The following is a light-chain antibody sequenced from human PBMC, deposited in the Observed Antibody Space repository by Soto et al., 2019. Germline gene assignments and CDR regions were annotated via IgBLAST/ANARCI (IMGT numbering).Light chain of an antibody. CDR3: QQRRT. CDR1: QSVSSSY. V-gene: IGKV3D-20*02. J-gene: IGKJ1*01. CDR2: GAS. Sequence: EIVLTQSPGTLSLSPGERATLSCRASQSVSSSYLAWYQQKPGQAPRLLIYGASSRATGIPDRFSGSGSGTDFTLTISSLEPEDFAVYYCQQRRTFGQGTKGDIK.